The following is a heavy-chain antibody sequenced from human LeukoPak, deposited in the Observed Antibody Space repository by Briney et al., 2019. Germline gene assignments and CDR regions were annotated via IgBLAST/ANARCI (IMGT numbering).Heavy chain of an antibody. CDR1: GYTFTKYL. V-gene: IGHV1-46*01. Sequence: AAVHVSCKTSGYTFTKYLSHWVRLAPGQGLEWVGTINLNRDASNYAPRLQGRLTLTQDTSTSTVYMELRGLTPDDTAVYYCARPLFCAFDNCGYWLDPWGPGTLVTVSS. CDR2: INLNRDAS. D-gene: IGHD1-20*01. J-gene: IGHJ5*02. CDR3: ARPLFCAFDNCGYWLDP.